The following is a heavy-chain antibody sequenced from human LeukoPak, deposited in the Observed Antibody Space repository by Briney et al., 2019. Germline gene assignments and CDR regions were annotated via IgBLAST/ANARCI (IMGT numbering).Heavy chain of an antibody. Sequence: GESLRSSCKGFGYNFPNNWIAWVRQMPGKGLEWMGIIYPGDSDTRYSPSFQGQVSISADKSINTAYLQWSSLKASDSAMYYCARGFVRDYWGQGTLVTVSS. D-gene: IGHD3-16*01. CDR2: IYPGDSDT. CDR3: ARGFVRDY. CDR1: GYNFPNNW. V-gene: IGHV5-51*01. J-gene: IGHJ4*02.